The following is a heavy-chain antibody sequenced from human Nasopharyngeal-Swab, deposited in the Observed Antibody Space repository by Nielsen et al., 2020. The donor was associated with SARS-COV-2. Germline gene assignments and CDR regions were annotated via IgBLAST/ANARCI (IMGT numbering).Heavy chain of an antibody. D-gene: IGHD2-2*01. Sequence: AGSLTLSCAASGFTVSSNYTSWVRQAPGKGLEWVSVIYSGGSTYYADSVKGRFTISRDNSKNTLYLQMNSLRAEDTAVYYCARAIFAYQLLIDGYYFDYWGQGTLVTVSS. CDR1: GFTVSSNY. CDR2: IYSGGST. V-gene: IGHV3-53*01. J-gene: IGHJ4*02. CDR3: ARAIFAYQLLIDGYYFDY.